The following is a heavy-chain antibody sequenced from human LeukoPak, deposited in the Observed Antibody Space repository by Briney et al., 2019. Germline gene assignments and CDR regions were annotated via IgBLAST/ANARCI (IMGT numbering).Heavy chain of an antibody. D-gene: IGHD2-15*01. CDR3: ASGTAGYCSGGSCYPRGDCRY. Sequence: GGSLRLSCAASGFTFSDYYMSWIRQAPGKGLEWVSYISSSGSTIYYADSVKGRFTISRDNAKNSLYLQMNSLRAEDTAVYYCASGTAGYCSGGSCYPRGDCRYWGQGTLVTVSS. J-gene: IGHJ4*02. CDR2: ISSSGSTI. V-gene: IGHV3-11*01. CDR1: GFTFSDYY.